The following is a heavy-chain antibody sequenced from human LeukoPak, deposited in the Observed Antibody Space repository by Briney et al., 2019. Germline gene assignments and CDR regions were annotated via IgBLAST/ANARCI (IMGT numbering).Heavy chain of an antibody. CDR3: AKAYSSGFWYFDY. Sequence: PGGSLRLSCAASGFTFSSYGMHWVRQAPGKGQEWVAVISYDGSNKYYADSVKGRFTISRDNSKNTLYLQMNSLRTEDTAVYYCAKAYSSGFWYFDYWGQGTLVTVSS. D-gene: IGHD6-19*01. V-gene: IGHV3-30*18. CDR1: GFTFSSYG. J-gene: IGHJ4*02. CDR2: ISYDGSNK.